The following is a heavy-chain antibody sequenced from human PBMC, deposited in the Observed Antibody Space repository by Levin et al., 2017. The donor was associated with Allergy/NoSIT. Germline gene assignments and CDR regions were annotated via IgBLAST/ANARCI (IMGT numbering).Heavy chain of an antibody. V-gene: IGHV3-23*01. CDR3: AKAPIAVAGTWDY. J-gene: IGHJ4*02. Sequence: GESLKISCAASGFTFSSYAMSWVRQAPGKGLEWVSAISGSGGSTYYADSVKGRFTISRDNSKNTLYLQMNSLRAEDTAVYYCAKAPIAVAGTWDYWGQGTLVTVSS. CDR1: GFTFSSYA. D-gene: IGHD6-19*01. CDR2: ISGSGGST.